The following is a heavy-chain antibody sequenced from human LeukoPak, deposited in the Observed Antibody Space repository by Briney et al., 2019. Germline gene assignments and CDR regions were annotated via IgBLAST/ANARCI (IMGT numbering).Heavy chain of an antibody. CDR1: GGTFSSYA. Sequence: ASVKVSCKASGGTFSSYAISWVRQATGQGLEWMGWMNPNSGNTGYAQKFQGRVTMTRNTSISTAYMELSSLRSEDTAVYYCARGHIGSYSEIDYWGQGTLVTVSS. V-gene: IGHV1-8*02. J-gene: IGHJ4*02. CDR3: ARGHIGSYSEIDY. CDR2: MNPNSGNT. D-gene: IGHD1-26*01.